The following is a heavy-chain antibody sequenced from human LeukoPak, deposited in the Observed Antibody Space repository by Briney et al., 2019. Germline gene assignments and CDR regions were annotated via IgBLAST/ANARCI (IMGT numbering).Heavy chain of an antibody. CDR2: IYHSGST. D-gene: IGHD3-10*01. CDR1: GGSISSGGYY. J-gene: IGHJ4*02. Sequence: NTSETLSLTCTVSGGSISSGGYYWSWIRQPPGKGLEWIGYIYHSGSTYYNPSLKSRVTISVDRSKNQFSLKLSSVTAADTAVYYCARESNGSGSYLFDYWGQGTLVTVSS. V-gene: IGHV4-30-2*01. CDR3: ARESNGSGSYLFDY.